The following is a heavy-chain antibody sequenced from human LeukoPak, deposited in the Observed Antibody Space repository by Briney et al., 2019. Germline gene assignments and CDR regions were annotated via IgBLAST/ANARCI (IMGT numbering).Heavy chain of an antibody. CDR3: ARGPGYSSSWPFDY. CDR1: GGSFSGYY. Sequence: PSETLSLTCAVYGGSFSGYYWSWIRQPPGKGLEWIGEINHSGSTNYNPSLKSRVTISVDTSKNQFSPKLSSVTAADTAVYYCARGPGYSSSWPFDYWGQGTLVTVSS. J-gene: IGHJ4*02. D-gene: IGHD6-13*01. V-gene: IGHV4-34*01. CDR2: INHSGST.